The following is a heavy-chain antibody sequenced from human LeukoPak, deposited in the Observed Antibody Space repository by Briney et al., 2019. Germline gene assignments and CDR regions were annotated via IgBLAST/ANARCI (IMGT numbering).Heavy chain of an antibody. D-gene: IGHD2-8*01. CDR3: AKDLPNPGTSRHFQY. CDR2: IRYDGSYK. J-gene: IGHJ1*01. V-gene: IGHV3-30*02. Sequence: GGSLRLSCAASGFAFSSYGMHWVRQAPGKGLEWVAFIRYDGSYKYYADSVKGRFTVSRDNSKNTLYLQMNSLRVEDTAVYYCAKDLPNPGTSRHFQYWGQGTLVTVSS. CDR1: GFAFSSYG.